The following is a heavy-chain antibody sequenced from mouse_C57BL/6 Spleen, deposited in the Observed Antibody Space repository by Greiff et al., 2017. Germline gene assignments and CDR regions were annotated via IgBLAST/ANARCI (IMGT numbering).Heavy chain of an antibody. CDR3: AIADGYYVKAY. J-gene: IGHJ3*01. V-gene: IGHV1-61*01. D-gene: IGHD2-3*01. Sequence: QVQLQQPGAELVRPGSSVKLSCKASGYTFTSYWMDWVKQRPGQGLEWIGNIYPSDSETHYNQKFKDKATLTVDKSSSTAYMQLSSLTSEDSAVYYCAIADGYYVKAYWGQGTLVTVSA. CDR2: IYPSDSET. CDR1: GYTFTSYW.